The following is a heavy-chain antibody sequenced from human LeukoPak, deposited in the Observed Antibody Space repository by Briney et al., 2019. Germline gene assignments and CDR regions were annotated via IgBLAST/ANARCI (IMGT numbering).Heavy chain of an antibody. D-gene: IGHD1-26*01. CDR2: ISAYNGNT. V-gene: IGHV1-18*01. Sequence: ASVKVSCKASGYTFTSYGISWVRQAPGQGLEWMGWISAYNGNTNYAQKLQGRVTMTTDTSTSTAYMELRSLRSDDTAAYYCARDRDRIVGATDYFDYWGQGTLVTVSS. CDR3: ARDRDRIVGATDYFDY. CDR1: GYTFTSYG. J-gene: IGHJ4*02.